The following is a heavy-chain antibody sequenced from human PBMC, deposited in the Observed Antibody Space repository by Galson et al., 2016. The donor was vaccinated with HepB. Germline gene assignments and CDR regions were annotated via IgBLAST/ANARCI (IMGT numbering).Heavy chain of an antibody. Sequence: SLRLSCAASGFTFSPYAMNWVRQAPGKGLEWVSTISGSDGSTYYADSVKGRFTTSRDNSKNTLYLQMNSLRAEDKPVYYCAKTTATPWASFDYWGQGTLVTVSS. CDR1: GFTFSPYA. V-gene: IGHV3-23*01. J-gene: IGHJ4*02. CDR3: AKTTATPWASFDY. CDR2: ISGSDGST. D-gene: IGHD4-23*01.